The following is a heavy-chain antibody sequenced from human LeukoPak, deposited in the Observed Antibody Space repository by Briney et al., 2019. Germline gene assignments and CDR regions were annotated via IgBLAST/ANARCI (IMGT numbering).Heavy chain of an antibody. CDR2: IYWDGDK. V-gene: IGHV2-5*02. Sequence: SGPTLVKPTQTLTLTCTFSGFSLGTSGVVVGWIRQPPGKALEWLALIYWDGDKRYSPSLESSLTITKDTSKNQVVLTMTNMDPVDTATYYCAHRRRSSGSGNWFDPWGQGTLVTVSS. CDR1: GFSLGTSGVV. CDR3: AHRRRSSGSGNWFDP. J-gene: IGHJ5*02. D-gene: IGHD3-10*01.